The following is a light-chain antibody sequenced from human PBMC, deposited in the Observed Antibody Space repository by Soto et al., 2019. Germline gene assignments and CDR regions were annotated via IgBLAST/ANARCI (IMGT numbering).Light chain of an antibody. J-gene: IGLJ2*01. Sequence: QSALTQPASVSGSPGQSITISCTGTSSDVGGYNYVSWYQHHPGKAPKLMIYEVNNRPSGVSNRFSGSKSGNTASLTISGLQAEDEADYYCSSYRSSSTDVVFGGGTKLTVL. CDR1: SSDVGGYNY. V-gene: IGLV2-14*01. CDR2: EVN. CDR3: SSYRSSSTDVV.